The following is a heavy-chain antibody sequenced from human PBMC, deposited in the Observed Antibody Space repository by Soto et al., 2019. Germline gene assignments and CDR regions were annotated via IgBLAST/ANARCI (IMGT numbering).Heavy chain of an antibody. V-gene: IGHV3-15*01. CDR3: VADSRGKAAPSFDR. J-gene: IGHJ5*02. CDR1: GFTFSIYA. D-gene: IGHD6-13*01. Sequence: GGSLRLSCAASGFTFSIYAMSWVRQAPGKGLEWVGRIKSKVDEGTVFYDASVKGRFTVSRDDSANTAYLQMSSLRTEDTAMDDCVADSRGKAAPSFDRWGQGTLVTVSS. CDR2: IKSKVDEGTV.